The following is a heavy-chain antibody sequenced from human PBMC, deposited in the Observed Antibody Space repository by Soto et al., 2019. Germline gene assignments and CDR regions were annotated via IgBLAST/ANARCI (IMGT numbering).Heavy chain of an antibody. Sequence: QLQLQESGPRLVKPSETLSLTCSVSGGSISSSSYSWGWIRQPPGKGLEWIGTIYYSGSTHYYPSLEGRVAISADTPNSQLSLRLSSVTAADTAVYYCGRQPGHCGSTTCFGYYSVDVWGQGTTVTVS. CDR2: IYYSGST. D-gene: IGHD2-2*01. CDR3: GRQPGHCGSTTCFGYYSVDV. V-gene: IGHV4-39*01. J-gene: IGHJ6*02. CDR1: GGSISSSSYS.